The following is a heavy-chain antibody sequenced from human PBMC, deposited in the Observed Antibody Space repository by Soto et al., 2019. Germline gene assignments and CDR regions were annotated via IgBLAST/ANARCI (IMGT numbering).Heavy chain of an antibody. J-gene: IGHJ6*02. CDR1: GGSIRSGGYC. D-gene: IGHD6-13*01. Sequence: SQTLSLPWTVSGGSIRSGGYCWSWIRQHPGKGLEWIGYIYYSGSTYYNPSLKSRVTISVDTSKNQFSLKLSSVTAADTAVYYCARGSKLANYYYYGMDVWGQGTTVTVPS. CDR2: IYYSGST. V-gene: IGHV4-31*02. CDR3: ARGSKLANYYYYGMDV.